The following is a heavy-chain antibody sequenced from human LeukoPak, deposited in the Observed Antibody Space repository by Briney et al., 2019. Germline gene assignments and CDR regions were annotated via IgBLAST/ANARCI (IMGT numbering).Heavy chain of an antibody. CDR2: ISYDGSNK. CDR1: GFTFSSYG. D-gene: IGHD6-19*01. Sequence: GGSLRLSCAASGFTFSSYGMHWVRQAPGKGLEWVAVISYDGSNKYYADSVKGRFTISRDNSKSTLYLQMNSLRADDTAVYYCARGGLVRWSYTFGYWGQGTLVTVSS. CDR3: ARGGLVRWSYTFGY. J-gene: IGHJ4*02. V-gene: IGHV3-30*03.